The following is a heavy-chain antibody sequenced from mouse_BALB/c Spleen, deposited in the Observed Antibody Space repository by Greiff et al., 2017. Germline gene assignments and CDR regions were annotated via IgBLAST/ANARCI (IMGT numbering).Heavy chain of an antibody. CDR1: GYSITSDYA. Sequence: EVMLVESGPGLVKPSQSLSLTCTVTGYSITSDYAWNWIRQFPGNKLEWMGYISYSGSTSYNPSLKSRISITRDTSKNQFFLQLNSVTTEDTATYYCAMTTVVAFYAMDYWGQGTSVTVSS. D-gene: IGHD1-1*01. CDR2: ISYSGST. CDR3: AMTTVVAFYAMDY. J-gene: IGHJ4*01. V-gene: IGHV3-2*02.